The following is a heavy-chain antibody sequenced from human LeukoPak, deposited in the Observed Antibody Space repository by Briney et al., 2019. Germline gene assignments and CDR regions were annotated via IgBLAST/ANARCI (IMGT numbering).Heavy chain of an antibody. CDR3: VKHTALYNNHGDFNWYDP. J-gene: IGHJ5*02. CDR2: IYSTGSI. D-gene: IGHD4-17*01. Sequence: GGSLRLSCAASGSSVSSNYMSWVRQAPGKGLEWVSVIYSTGSIYYADSVKGRFTISRDPSKNTLYLQMDSLRAADTAVYYCVKHTALYNNHGDFNWYDPWGQGTLVTVSS. V-gene: IGHV3-66*04. CDR1: GSSVSSNY.